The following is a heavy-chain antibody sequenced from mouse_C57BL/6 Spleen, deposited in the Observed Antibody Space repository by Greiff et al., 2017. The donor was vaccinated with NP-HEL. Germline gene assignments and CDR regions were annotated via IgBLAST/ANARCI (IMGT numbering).Heavy chain of an antibody. Sequence: VQLQQSGAELVRPGASVKLSCTASGFNIKDDYMHWVKQRPEQGLEWIGWIDPENGDTEYASKFQGKATITADTSSNTAYLQLSSLTSEDTAVYYCTVITTVPYAMDYWGQGTSVTVSS. CDR3: TVITTVPYAMDY. CDR2: IDPENGDT. CDR1: GFNIKDDY. V-gene: IGHV14-4*01. D-gene: IGHD1-1*01. J-gene: IGHJ4*01.